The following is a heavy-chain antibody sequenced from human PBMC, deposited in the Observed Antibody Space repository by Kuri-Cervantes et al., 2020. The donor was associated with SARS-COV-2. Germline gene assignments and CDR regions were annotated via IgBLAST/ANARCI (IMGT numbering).Heavy chain of an antibody. J-gene: IGHJ4*02. D-gene: IGHD3-22*01. CDR3: ARDPNYDSSGYYGLTFDY. Sequence: ASVKVSCKASGYTFTSYGISWVRQAPGQGFEWMGWISAYNGNTNYAQKLQGRVTMTTDTSTSTAYMELRSLRSDDTAVYYCARDPNYDSSGYYGLTFDYWGQGTLVTVSS. V-gene: IGHV1-18*01. CDR1: GYTFTSYG. CDR2: ISAYNGNT.